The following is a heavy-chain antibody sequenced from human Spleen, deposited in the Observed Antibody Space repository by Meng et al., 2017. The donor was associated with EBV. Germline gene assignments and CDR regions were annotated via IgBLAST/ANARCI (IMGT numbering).Heavy chain of an antibody. D-gene: IGHD3-10*01. CDR3: ARDLRPWLGGFDA. J-gene: IGHJ5*02. CDR1: GGSIRSDNW. Sequence: QMTESGPGLVKLAVTLFLSSTVSGGSIRSDNWWSWGRQPPGKGLEWIGEIWHSGTNYSPSLKSRVTISVDKSKNQFSLNFGFMTAADTAVYYCARDLRPWLGGFDAWGPGTLVTVFS. CDR2: IWHSGT. V-gene: IGHV4-4*02.